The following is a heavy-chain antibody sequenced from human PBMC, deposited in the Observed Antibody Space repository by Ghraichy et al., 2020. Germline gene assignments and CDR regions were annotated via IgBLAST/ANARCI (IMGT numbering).Heavy chain of an antibody. J-gene: IGHJ3*02. V-gene: IGHV4-39*01. CDR2: IYYSGST. D-gene: IGHD3-22*01. Sequence: SETLSLTCTVSGGSISSSSYYWGWIRQPPGKGLEWIGRIYYSGSTYYNPSLKSRVPISVATSKNQFSLKLSPVTAAETVVYYCAKSPRGNSSAYYYVRLDAFDIWGQGTMVTVSS. CDR1: GGSISSSSYY. CDR3: AKSPRGNSSAYYYVRLDAFDI.